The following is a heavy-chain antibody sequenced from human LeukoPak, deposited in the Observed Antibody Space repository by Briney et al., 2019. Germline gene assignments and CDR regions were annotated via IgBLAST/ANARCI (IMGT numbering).Heavy chain of an antibody. Sequence: SETLSLTCAVSGGSISSGGYSWSWIRQPPGKGLEWIGYIYHSGSTYYNPSLKSRVTMSVDASKNQVSLKLGSVTAADTAVYYCARLRRDINDWYADDCWGQGTLVTVSS. V-gene: IGHV4-30-2*01. CDR2: IYHSGST. J-gene: IGHJ4*02. D-gene: IGHD6-19*01. CDR1: GGSISSGGYS. CDR3: ARLRRDINDWYADDC.